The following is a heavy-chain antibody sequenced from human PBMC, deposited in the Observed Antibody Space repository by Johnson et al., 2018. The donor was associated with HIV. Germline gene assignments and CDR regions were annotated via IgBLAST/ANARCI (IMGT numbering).Heavy chain of an antibody. V-gene: IGHV3-30*18. J-gene: IGHJ3*02. D-gene: IGHD5-12*01. CDR2: ISYDGSNK. CDR3: AKSLPGYDAFDI. Sequence: QVQLVESGGGVVQPGGSLRLSCTASGFTFRTYAMHWVRQAPGKGLEWVALISYDGSNKYYADSVKGRFTISRDNSKNTLYLQMNSLRAEDTAVYYCAKSLPGYDAFDIWGQGTMVTVSS. CDR1: GFTFRTYA.